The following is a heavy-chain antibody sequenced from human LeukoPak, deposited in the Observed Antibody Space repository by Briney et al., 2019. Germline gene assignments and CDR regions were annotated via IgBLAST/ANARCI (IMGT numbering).Heavy chain of an antibody. V-gene: IGHV3-64D*06. CDR3: VKDSSSGSYFDY. CDR1: GFSFSRYA. D-gene: IGHD3-10*01. CDR2: ISSNGGST. Sequence: PGRTLILSCSASGFSFSRYALHWVCQAPRQGLEYDSAISSNGGSTYYSNSVKGRFTIFRDNSTNTLHLQMGSLIVEDAAVYYCVKDSSSGSYFDYWGQGTLVTVSS. J-gene: IGHJ4*02.